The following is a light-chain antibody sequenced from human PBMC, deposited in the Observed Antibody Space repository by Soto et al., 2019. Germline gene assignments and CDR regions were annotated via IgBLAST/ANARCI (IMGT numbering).Light chain of an antibody. Sequence: EIVLTQSPATLSVSPGERATLFCRASQGISSLLAWYQQKPGQAPRLLIYAASTRAAGIPARFSGSGSGTDFTLTISSLQSEDFAIYYCQQYYDRPITFGQGTRLEI. CDR1: QGISSL. J-gene: IGKJ5*01. CDR2: AAS. V-gene: IGKV3-15*01. CDR3: QQYYDRPIT.